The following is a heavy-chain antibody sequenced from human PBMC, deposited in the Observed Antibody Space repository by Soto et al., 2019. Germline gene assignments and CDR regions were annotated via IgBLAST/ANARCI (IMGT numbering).Heavy chain of an antibody. CDR3: ATDHVDTAMVTG. J-gene: IGHJ4*02. CDR1: GGTFSSYA. V-gene: IGHV1-69*13. CDR2: IIPIFGTA. Sequence: AASVKVSCKASGGTFSSYAISWVRQAPGQGLEWVGGIIPIFGTANYAQKFQGRVTITADESTSTAYMELSSLRSEDTAVYYCATDHVDTAMVTGWGQGTLVTVSS. D-gene: IGHD5-18*01.